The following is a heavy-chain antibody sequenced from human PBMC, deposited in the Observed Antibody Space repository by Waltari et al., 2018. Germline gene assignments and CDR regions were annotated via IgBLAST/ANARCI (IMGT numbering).Heavy chain of an antibody. Sequence: QKQLVESGGGLVKPGGSLTLSCAASGFSFRDYYMTWVRQAPGKGREWIGSSSSHSTTIDYADSLKGRFTISRDNANTSAFLQIVSLRPDDTAVYYCARGRQQLIPWGQGTLVTVSS. CDR3: ARGRQQLIP. J-gene: IGHJ5*02. CDR1: GFSFRDYY. CDR2: SSSHSTTI. D-gene: IGHD6-13*01. V-gene: IGHV3-11*01.